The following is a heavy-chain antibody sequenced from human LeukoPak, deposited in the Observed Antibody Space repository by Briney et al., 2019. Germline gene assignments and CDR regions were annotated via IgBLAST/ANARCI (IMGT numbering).Heavy chain of an antibody. J-gene: IGHJ3*02. Sequence: GASVKVSCKASGYTFTSYGISWVRQATGQGLEWMGWMNPNSGNTGYAQKFQGRVTMTRNTSISTAYMELSSLRSEDTAVYYCARVYDSSGPGAFDIWGQGTMVTVSS. CDR3: ARVYDSSGPGAFDI. CDR1: GYTFTSYG. CDR2: MNPNSGNT. D-gene: IGHD3-22*01. V-gene: IGHV1-8*02.